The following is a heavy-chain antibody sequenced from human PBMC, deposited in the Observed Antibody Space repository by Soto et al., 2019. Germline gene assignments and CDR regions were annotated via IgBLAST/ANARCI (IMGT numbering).Heavy chain of an antibody. CDR3: ARGPPPGY. J-gene: IGHJ4*02. Sequence: QLQLQESGSGLVKPSQTLSLTCAVSGGSISSGGYSWSWIRQPPGKGLEWIGYIYHSGSTYYNPSLXGXVXXSVDRSKNQFSPQLSSVAAAGPAVYFCARGPPPGYWGQGTLVTVSS. V-gene: IGHV4-30-2*01. CDR2: IYHSGST. CDR1: GGSISSGGYS.